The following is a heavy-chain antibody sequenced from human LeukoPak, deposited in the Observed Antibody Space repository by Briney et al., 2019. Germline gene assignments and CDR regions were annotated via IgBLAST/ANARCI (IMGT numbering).Heavy chain of an antibody. Sequence: GASVKVSCKASGYTFTGYYMHWVRQAPGQGLEWMGWINPNSGGTNYAQKFQGRVTMTRDTSISTAYMELSSLRSEDTAVYYCARVKWLRSVVAAIAWGVDVWGQGTTVTVSS. V-gene: IGHV1-2*02. CDR1: GYTFTGYY. J-gene: IGHJ6*02. CDR3: ARVKWLRSVVAAIAWGVDV. CDR2: INPNSGGT. D-gene: IGHD2-15*01.